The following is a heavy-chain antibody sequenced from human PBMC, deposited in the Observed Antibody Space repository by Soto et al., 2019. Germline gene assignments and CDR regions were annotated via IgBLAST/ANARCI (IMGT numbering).Heavy chain of an antibody. J-gene: IGHJ6*02. CDR3: AGSSWFYYAMDV. V-gene: IGHV3-30-3*01. Sequence: QVQLVESGGGVVQPGRSLRLSCAASGFTFSRYTMHWVRQAPGKGLEWVAVISYDASNEYYADSVKGRFTISRDNSKNTRYVQMNSLRAEETAVYSCAGSSWFYYAMDVWGQGTTVTVSS. D-gene: IGHD6-13*01. CDR2: ISYDASNE. CDR1: GFTFSRYT.